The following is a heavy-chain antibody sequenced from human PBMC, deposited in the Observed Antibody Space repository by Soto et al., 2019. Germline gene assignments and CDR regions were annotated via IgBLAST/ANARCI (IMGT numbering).Heavy chain of an antibody. V-gene: IGHV4-59*01. CDR2: IYNNGRT. J-gene: IGHJ4*02. CDR1: GGSISSSS. Sequence: SETLSLTCTVSGGSISSSSWSWIRQPPGRGLEWIGYIYNNGRTDYNPSLKSRVTISVDTSKNHFSLKLSSVTPADTAVYYCARARFCTSTSCYHYFDFWGQRTLVTVSS. D-gene: IGHD2-2*01. CDR3: ARARFCTSTSCYHYFDF.